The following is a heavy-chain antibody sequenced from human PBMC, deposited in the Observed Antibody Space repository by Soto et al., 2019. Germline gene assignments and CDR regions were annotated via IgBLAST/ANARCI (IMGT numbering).Heavy chain of an antibody. Sequence: QVQLVQSGGEVKKPGASVTVSCKASGYTFINYHITWVRQAPGQGLEWMAWINTYNGMTDYAQRFQGRVTMTRDTTTSTAYMELRNLGSDDTAVNFCAKSPRGEMATDWGQGTVVTVPP. CDR3: AKSPRGEMATD. J-gene: IGHJ4*02. V-gene: IGHV1-18*01. CDR2: INTYNGMT. CDR1: GYTFINYH. D-gene: IGHD5-12*01.